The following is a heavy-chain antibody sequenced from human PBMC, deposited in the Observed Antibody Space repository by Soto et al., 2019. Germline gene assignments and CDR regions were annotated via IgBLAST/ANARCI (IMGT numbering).Heavy chain of an antibody. V-gene: IGHV2-5*01. Sequence: QITLKESGPTLVKPTQTLTLTCTFSGFSLSTTGMGVGWIRQPPGKALEWLALLYWNNDKRYSPSLKSSLNITRDTSKNQVVLTMTNMDPVDTATYDCAHRRKIYYSVWVDYRNDCFDYWGQGSLVTVSS. J-gene: IGHJ4*02. CDR2: LYWNNDK. D-gene: IGHD3-16*02. CDR1: GFSLSTTGMG. CDR3: AHRRKIYYSVWVDYRNDCFDY.